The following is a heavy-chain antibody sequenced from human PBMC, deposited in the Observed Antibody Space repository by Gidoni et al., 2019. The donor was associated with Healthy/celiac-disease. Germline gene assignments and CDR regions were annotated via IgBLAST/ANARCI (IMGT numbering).Heavy chain of an antibody. D-gene: IGHD6-6*01. V-gene: IGHV3-33*01. CDR3: AGPSTYSSSSRVAFDI. CDR2: IWYDGSNE. CDR1: GFTFCSYG. Sequence: QAQTVESGGGAVSPGTSLRLSCLAPGFTFCSYGMHWVRQAPGKGLEWVAVIWYDGSNEYYADSVKGRFTISRDNSKNTLYLQMNSLRAEDTAVYYCAGPSTYSSSSRVAFDIWGQGTMVTVSS. J-gene: IGHJ3*02.